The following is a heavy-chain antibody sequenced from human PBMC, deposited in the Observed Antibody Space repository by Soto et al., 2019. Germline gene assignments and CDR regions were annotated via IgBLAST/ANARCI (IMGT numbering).Heavy chain of an antibody. CDR2: IYYSGST. V-gene: IGHV4-59*01. Sequence: SETLCLTCTVAGGSISSYYWSWIRQPPGKGLEWIGYIYYSGSTNYNPSLKSRVTISVDTSKNQFSLKLSSVTAADTAVYYCARGYNWNQPLYLYYYYYYMDVWGKGTTVTVSS. J-gene: IGHJ6*03. D-gene: IGHD1-20*01. CDR3: ARGYNWNQPLYLYYYYYYMDV. CDR1: GGSISSYY.